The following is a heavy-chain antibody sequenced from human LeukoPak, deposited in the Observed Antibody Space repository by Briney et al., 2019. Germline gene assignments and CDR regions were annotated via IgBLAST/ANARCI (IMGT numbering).Heavy chain of an antibody. CDR3: ARDLKVGATYYFDY. V-gene: IGHV1-18*01. CDR1: GYTFTSYG. Sequence: GSVKVSCKASGYTFTSYGISWVRQAPGQGLEWMGWISAYNGNTNYAQKLQGRVTMTTDTSTSAAYMELRSLRSDDTAVYYCARDLKVGATYYFDYWGQGTLVTVSS. D-gene: IGHD1-26*01. J-gene: IGHJ4*02. CDR2: ISAYNGNT.